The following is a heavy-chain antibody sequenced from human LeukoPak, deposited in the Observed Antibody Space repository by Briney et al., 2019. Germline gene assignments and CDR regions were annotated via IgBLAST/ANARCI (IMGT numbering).Heavy chain of an antibody. CDR2: ISSSGSTI. V-gene: IGHV3-11*04. Sequence: AGGSLRLSCTASGFIFGDFSMSWFRQAPGKGLEWVSYISSSGSTIYYADSVKGRFTISRDNAKNSLYLQMNSLRAEDTAVYYCAELGITMIGGVWGKGTTVTISS. J-gene: IGHJ6*04. D-gene: IGHD3-10*02. CDR1: GFIFGDFS. CDR3: AELGITMIGGV.